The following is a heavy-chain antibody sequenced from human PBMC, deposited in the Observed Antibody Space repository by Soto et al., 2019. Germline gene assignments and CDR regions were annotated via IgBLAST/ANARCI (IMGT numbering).Heavy chain of an antibody. CDR1: GFTFSSYA. Sequence: AGGSLRLSCAASGFTFSSYAMSWVRQAPGKGLEWVSAISGSGGSTYYADSVKGRFTISRDNSKNTLYLQMNSLRAEDTAVYYCAKDPPGYYGDYGAPWLAVGTHHSEDRPLWGQGXLVTVSS. CDR2: ISGSGGST. V-gene: IGHV3-23*01. D-gene: IGHD4-17*01. CDR3: AKDPPGYYGDYGAPWLAVGTHHSEDRPL. J-gene: IGHJ1*01.